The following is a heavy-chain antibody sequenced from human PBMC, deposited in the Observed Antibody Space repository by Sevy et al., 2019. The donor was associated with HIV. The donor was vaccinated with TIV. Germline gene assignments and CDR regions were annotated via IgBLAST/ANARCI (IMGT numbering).Heavy chain of an antibody. CDR3: ARGYNWNINFDY. D-gene: IGHD1-1*01. Sequence: ASVKVSCKASGYTFTSYGISWVRQAPGQGLEWMGWISPYKGKTNYAQKLQGRVTMTTDTSTSTAYMEVRSLRSDDTAVYYCARGYNWNINFDYWGQGTLVTVSS. V-gene: IGHV1-18*01. J-gene: IGHJ4*02. CDR2: ISPYKGKT. CDR1: GYTFTSYG.